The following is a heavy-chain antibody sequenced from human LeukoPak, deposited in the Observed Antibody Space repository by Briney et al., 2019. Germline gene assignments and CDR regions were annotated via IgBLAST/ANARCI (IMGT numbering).Heavy chain of an antibody. V-gene: IGHV4-59*01. CDR1: GGSIGSYY. CDR2: IYYSGST. Sequence: PSETLSLTCTVSGGSIGSYYWNWIRQPPGKGLEWIGYIYYSGSTNYNPSLKSRVTISVDTSKNQFSLKLSSVTAADTAVYYCARFPFYYDDSSGYYPSPHAFDIWGQGTMVTVSS. D-gene: IGHD3-22*01. J-gene: IGHJ3*02. CDR3: ARFPFYYDDSSGYYPSPHAFDI.